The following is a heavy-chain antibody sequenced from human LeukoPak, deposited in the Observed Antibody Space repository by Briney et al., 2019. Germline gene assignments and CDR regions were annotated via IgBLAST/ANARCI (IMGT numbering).Heavy chain of an antibody. CDR3: AKDSVTFGGVIAPQPHFDY. V-gene: IGHV3-30*18. CDR1: GFTFSSYG. CDR2: ISYDGSNK. J-gene: IGHJ4*02. Sequence: GGSLRLSCAASGFTFSSYGMHWVRQAPGKGLEWVAVISYDGSNKYYADSVKGRFTTSRDNSKNTLYLQMNSLRAEDTAVYYCAKDSVTFGGVIAPQPHFDYWGQGTLVTVSS. D-gene: IGHD3-16*02.